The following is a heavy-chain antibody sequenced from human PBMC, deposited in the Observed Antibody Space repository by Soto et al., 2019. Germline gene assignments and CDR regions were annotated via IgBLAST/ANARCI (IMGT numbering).Heavy chain of an antibody. V-gene: IGHV3-21*01. CDR2: ISSSSSYI. CDR1: GFTFSSYS. Sequence: EVQLVESGGGLVKPGGSLRLSCAASGFTFSSYSMNWVRQAPGKGLEWVSSISSSSSYIYYADSVKGRFTISRDNAQNSLYLQLNSLRAEDTAVYYCARLDRGSLDYWGQGTLVTVSS. CDR3: ARLDRGSLDY. J-gene: IGHJ4*02. D-gene: IGHD6-25*01.